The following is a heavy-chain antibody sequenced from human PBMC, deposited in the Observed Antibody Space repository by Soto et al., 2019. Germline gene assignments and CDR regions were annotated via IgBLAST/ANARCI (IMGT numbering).Heavy chain of an antibody. CDR1: GGSISSGGYY. D-gene: IGHD3-10*01. Sequence: SETLSLTCTVSGGSISSGGYYWSWIRQHPGKGLEWIGYIYYSGSTYYNPSLKSRVTISVDTSKNQFSLKLSSVTAADTAVYYCARYRKVRGKFDPWGQGTLVTVSS. CDR2: IYYSGST. V-gene: IGHV4-31*03. CDR3: ARYRKVRGKFDP. J-gene: IGHJ5*02.